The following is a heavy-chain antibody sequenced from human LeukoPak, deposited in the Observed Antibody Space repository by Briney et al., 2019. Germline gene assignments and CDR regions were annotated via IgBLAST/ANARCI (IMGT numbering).Heavy chain of an antibody. Sequence: SETLSLTCAVYGGSFSGCYWSWIRQPPGKGLEWIGEINHSGSTNYNPSLKGRVTISVDTSKNQFSLKLSSVTAADTAVYYCARLTVTTKADYWGQGTLVTVSS. D-gene: IGHD4-17*01. V-gene: IGHV4-34*01. CDR2: INHSGST. CDR1: GGSFSGCY. J-gene: IGHJ4*02. CDR3: ARLTVTTKADY.